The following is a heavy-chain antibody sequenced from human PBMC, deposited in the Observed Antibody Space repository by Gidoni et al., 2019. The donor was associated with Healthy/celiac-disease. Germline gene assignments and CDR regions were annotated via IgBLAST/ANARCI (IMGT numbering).Heavy chain of an antibody. J-gene: IGHJ4*02. CDR1: GGSISSYY. Sequence: QVQLQESGPGLVKPSETLSLTCTVSGGSISSYYWSWIRQPPGKGLEWIGYIYYSGSTNYNPSLKSRVTISGDTSKNQFSLKLSSVTAADTTVYYCARGPVAGRRTFDYWGQGTLVTVSS. D-gene: IGHD6-19*01. V-gene: IGHV4-59*01. CDR2: IYYSGST. CDR3: ARGPVAGRRTFDY.